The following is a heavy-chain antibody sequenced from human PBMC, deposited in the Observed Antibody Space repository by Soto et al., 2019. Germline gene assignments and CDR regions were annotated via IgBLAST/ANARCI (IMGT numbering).Heavy chain of an antibody. V-gene: IGHV3-23*01. CDR2: ISDGGGST. J-gene: IGHJ6*02. CDR3: AKDWHVMVLAGHDYYYGMDV. CDR1: GFTFSDYA. D-gene: IGHD3-10*01. Sequence: EVQLLESGGGLVQPGGSLRLSCAASGFTFSDYAMRWVRQAPGKGLEWVSAISDGGGSTYYADSVKGRFTISRDDSENTLFLQMNSLRAEDTAVYYCAKDWHVMVLAGHDYYYGMDVWGQGTTVTVSS.